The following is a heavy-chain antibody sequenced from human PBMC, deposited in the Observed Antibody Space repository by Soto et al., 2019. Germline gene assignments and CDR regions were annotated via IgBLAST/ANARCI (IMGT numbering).Heavy chain of an antibody. CDR3: ARTGIAARRTIWGMDV. Sequence: GESLKISCNGSGYSFTSYWICWVRQMPWKGLEWMGIIYPGDSDTRYSPSFQGQVTISADKSISTAYLQWSSLKASDTAMYYCARTGIAARRTIWGMDVWGQGTTVTVSS. CDR2: IYPGDSDT. CDR1: GYSFTSYW. J-gene: IGHJ6*02. D-gene: IGHD6-6*01. V-gene: IGHV5-51*01.